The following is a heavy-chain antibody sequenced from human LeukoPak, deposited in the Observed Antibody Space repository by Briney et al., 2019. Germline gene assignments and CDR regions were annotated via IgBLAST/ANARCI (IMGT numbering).Heavy chain of an antibody. D-gene: IGHD2-15*01. CDR2: ISSDGSNQ. CDR3: VKDLPGGGSFDY. Sequence: PGGSLRLSCAASGFTFSSCAMHWVRQAPGKGLEWVAVISSDGSNQCYADSVKGRFTISRDNSRNTLYLQMNSLRPEDTALYYCVKDLPGGGSFDYWGQGALVTVFS. J-gene: IGHJ4*02. V-gene: IGHV3-30*18. CDR1: GFTFSSCA.